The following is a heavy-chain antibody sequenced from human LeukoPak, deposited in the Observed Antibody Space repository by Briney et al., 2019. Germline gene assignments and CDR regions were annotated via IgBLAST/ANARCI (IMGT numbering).Heavy chain of an antibody. CDR1: GGSISSSHW. Sequence: PSGTLSLTCAVSGGSISSSHWWSWVRQPPGKGLEWIGSIYYGGSTYYNPSLKSRVTISVDMSKNQFSLKLSSVTAADTAVYYCNIAVAGTTFDYWGQGTLVTVSS. D-gene: IGHD6-19*01. V-gene: IGHV4-4*02. CDR2: IYYGGST. J-gene: IGHJ4*02. CDR3: NIAVAGTTFDY.